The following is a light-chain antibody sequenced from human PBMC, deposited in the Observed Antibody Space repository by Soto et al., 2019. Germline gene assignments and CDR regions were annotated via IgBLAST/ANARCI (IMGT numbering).Light chain of an antibody. V-gene: IGKV3-20*01. J-gene: IGKJ3*01. CDR2: GAS. CDR3: QQSRA. CDR1: QSVSSSY. Sequence: EIVLTQSPGTLSLSPGERATLSCRASQSVSSSYLARYQQKPGQAPRLLIYGASSRATGIPDRFSGSGSGTDFTLTISRLEPEDFAVYYCQQSRAFGPGTKVDIK.